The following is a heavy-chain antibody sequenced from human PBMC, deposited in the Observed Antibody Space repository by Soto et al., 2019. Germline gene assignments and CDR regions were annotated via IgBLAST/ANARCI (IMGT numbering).Heavy chain of an antibody. CDR3: ARAHSGYEPLGMDV. J-gene: IGHJ6*02. CDR2: ISESGSG. D-gene: IGHD5-12*01. V-gene: IGHV4-61*01. CDR1: GGSVSRGSYY. Sequence: QVQLQESGPGLVKPSETLAVTCTVSGGSVSRGSYYWSWLRQPPGKGLEWVGCISESGSGDYNTSLTSRVTISVHTSKRQFSLRLNSVTAADTAVYYCARAHSGYEPLGMDVWGQGPTVTVSS.